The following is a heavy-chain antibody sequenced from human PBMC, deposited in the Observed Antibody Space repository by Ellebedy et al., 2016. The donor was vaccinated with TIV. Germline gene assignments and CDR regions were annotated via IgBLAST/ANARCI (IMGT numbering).Heavy chain of an antibody. CDR2: INNDGNIT. J-gene: IGHJ4*02. CDR3: ASPSGRGFWTGYLDY. CDR1: GFTFSSHW. D-gene: IGHD3/OR15-3a*01. V-gene: IGHV3-74*01. Sequence: GGSLRLSCAASGFTFSSHWMHWVRQGPGKGLVWVSRINNDGNITIYADSVKGRFAISRDNAKNTLYLQMNSLRPEDTAVYYCASPSGRGFWTGYLDYWGQGTLVIVSS.